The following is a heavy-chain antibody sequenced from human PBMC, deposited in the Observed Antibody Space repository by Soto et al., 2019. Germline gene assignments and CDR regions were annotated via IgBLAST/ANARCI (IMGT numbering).Heavy chain of an antibody. CDR3: ARESLSSSWSSYYYYYGMDV. J-gene: IGHJ6*02. CDR1: GYTFTGYY. CDR2: INPNSGGT. D-gene: IGHD6-13*01. Sequence: ASVKVSCKASGYTFTGYYMHWVRQAPGQGLEWMGWINPNSGGTNYAQKFQGWVTMTRDTSISTAYMELSRLRSDDTAVYYCARESLSSSWSSYYYYYGMDVWGQGTTVTVSS. V-gene: IGHV1-2*04.